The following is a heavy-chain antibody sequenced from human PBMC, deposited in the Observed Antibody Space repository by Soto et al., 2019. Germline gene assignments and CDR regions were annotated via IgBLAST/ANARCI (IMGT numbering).Heavy chain of an antibody. J-gene: IGHJ4*02. Sequence: SETLSLTCTVSGDSISSYYWSWIRQAPGKRLEWIGYIYYSGSTNYNPSLKSRVTISVDTSKNQFSLKLSSVTAADTAVYYCARGSLYYYDSSGYFDYWGQGTLVTVSS. CDR1: GDSISSYY. CDR3: ARGSLYYYDSSGYFDY. CDR2: IYYSGST. V-gene: IGHV4-59*01. D-gene: IGHD3-22*01.